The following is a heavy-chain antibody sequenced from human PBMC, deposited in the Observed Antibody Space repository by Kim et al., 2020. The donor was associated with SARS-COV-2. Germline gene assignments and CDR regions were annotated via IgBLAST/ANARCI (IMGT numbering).Heavy chain of an antibody. CDR3: ARVFKADMNYDFWSGYYFPY. J-gene: IGHJ4*02. V-gene: IGHV7-4-1*02. CDR1: GYTFTSYA. Sequence: ASVKVSCKASGYTFTSYAMNWVRQAPGQGLEWMGWINTNTGNPTYAQGFTGRFVFSLDTSVSTAYLQISSLKAEDTAVYYCARVFKADMNYDFWSGYYFPYWGQGTLVTVSS. D-gene: IGHD3-3*01. CDR2: INTNTGNP.